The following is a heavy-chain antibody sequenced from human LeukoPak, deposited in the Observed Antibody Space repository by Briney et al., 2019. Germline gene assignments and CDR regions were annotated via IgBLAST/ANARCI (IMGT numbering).Heavy chain of an antibody. Sequence: GGSLRLSCAASGFIFSTYWMHWVRHAPGKGRVWVSRINTDGSSTAYAAPVKGRFTISRERAKNILYLQMNSLRAENTGVYYCARERVGSDYYGLDVWGQGSTVSVSS. J-gene: IGHJ6*01. CDR1: GFIFSTYW. D-gene: IGHD6-25*01. CDR2: INTDGSST. CDR3: ARERVGSDYYGLDV. V-gene: IGHV3-74*01.